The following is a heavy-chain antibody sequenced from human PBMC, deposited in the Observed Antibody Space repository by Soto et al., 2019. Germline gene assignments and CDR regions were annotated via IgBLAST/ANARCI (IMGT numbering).Heavy chain of an antibody. V-gene: IGHV5-51*01. Sequence: GESLKISCKGSGYSFTSYWIAWVRQMPGKGLEWMGIIYPGDSDTRYSPSFQGQVTISADKSISTAYLQWSSLKASDTAMYYCARLGDCSSTSCYHIYKYYYGMDVWGQGTTVTVSS. CDR1: GYSFTSYW. D-gene: IGHD2-2*01. CDR3: ARLGDCSSTSCYHIYKYYYGMDV. CDR2: IYPGDSDT. J-gene: IGHJ6*02.